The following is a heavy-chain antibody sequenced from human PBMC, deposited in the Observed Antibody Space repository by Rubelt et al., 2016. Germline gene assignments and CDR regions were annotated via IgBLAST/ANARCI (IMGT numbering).Heavy chain of an antibody. J-gene: IGHJ5*02. Sequence: QVQLQQWGAGLLKPSETLSLSCAVYGGSFNTYYWSWIRQPPGKGLEWIGEINGSGSTNYNPSLKSRVTISIDTSKNQFSLKLNSVTAADTAVYYCARVTEQLVHWFDPWGQGTLVTVSS. CDR2: INGSGST. CDR1: GGSFNTYY. CDR3: ARVTEQLVHWFDP. D-gene: IGHD6-6*01. V-gene: IGHV4-34*01.